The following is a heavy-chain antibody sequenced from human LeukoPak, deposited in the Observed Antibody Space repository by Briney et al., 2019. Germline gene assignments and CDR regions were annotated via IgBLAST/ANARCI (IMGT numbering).Heavy chain of an antibody. CDR1: GGSFSGYY. Sequence: SETLSLTCAVCGGSFSGYYWSWIRQPPGKGLEWIGEINHSGSTNYNPSLKSRVTISVDTSKNQFSLKLSSVTAADTAVYYCARGLTATGDYWGQGTLVTVSS. CDR2: INHSGST. V-gene: IGHV4-34*01. J-gene: IGHJ4*02. CDR3: ARGLTATGDY.